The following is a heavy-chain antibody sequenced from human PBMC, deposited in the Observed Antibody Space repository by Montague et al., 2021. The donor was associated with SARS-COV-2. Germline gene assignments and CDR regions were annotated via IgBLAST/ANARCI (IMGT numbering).Heavy chain of an antibody. J-gene: IGHJ4*02. D-gene: IGHD5-18*01. CDR3: ARGVDTGVVTVTGGFDS. CDR1: GGSTNNYY. CDR2: IHASGIS. V-gene: IGHV4-4*07. Sequence: SETLSLTCTVSGGSTNNYYWSWIRQPAGKGLEWIGRIHASGISTYNPSLETRVTMSVDTSKNQFSPKLSSVTAADTAVYYCARGVDTGVVTVTGGFDSWGQGTLVIVSS.